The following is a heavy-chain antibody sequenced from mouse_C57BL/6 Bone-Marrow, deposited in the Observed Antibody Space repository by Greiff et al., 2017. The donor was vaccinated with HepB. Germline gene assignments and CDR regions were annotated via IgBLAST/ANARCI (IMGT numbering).Heavy chain of an antibody. J-gene: IGHJ3*01. Sequence: EVQVVESGAELVRPGASVKLSCTASGFNIKDDYMHWVKQRPEQGLEWIGWIDPENGDTEYASKFQGKATITADTSSNTAYLQLSSLTSEDTAVYYCTTGLRRRTWFAYWGQGTRVTVSA. D-gene: IGHD2-2*01. CDR2: IDPENGDT. V-gene: IGHV14-4*01. CDR3: TTGLRRRTWFAY. CDR1: GFNIKDDY.